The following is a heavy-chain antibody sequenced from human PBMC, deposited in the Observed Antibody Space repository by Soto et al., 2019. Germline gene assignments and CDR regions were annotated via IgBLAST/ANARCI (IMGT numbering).Heavy chain of an antibody. V-gene: IGHV1-8*01. Sequence: ASVKVSCKASGYTFTSYDINWVRQATGQGLEWMGWMNPNSGNTGYAQKFQGRVTMTRKTSISTAYMELSSLRSEDTAVYYCARGDHYYYGMDVWGQGTKVTVSS. J-gene: IGHJ6*02. CDR3: ARGDHYYYGMDV. CDR1: GYTFTSYD. CDR2: MNPNSGNT.